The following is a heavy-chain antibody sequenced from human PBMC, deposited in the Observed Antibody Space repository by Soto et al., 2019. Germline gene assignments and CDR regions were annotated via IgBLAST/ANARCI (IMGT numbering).Heavy chain of an antibody. CDR3: ARHAREILCFGELLEDYYYYYGMDF. D-gene: IGHD3-10*01. CDR1: GGSISSSSYY. J-gene: IGHJ6*02. CDR2: IYYSGST. Sequence: PSETLSLTCTVSGGSISSSSYYWGWIRQPPGKGLEWIGSIYYSGSTYYNPSLKSRVTISVDTSKNQFSLKLSSVTAADTAVYYCARHAREILCFGELLEDYYYYYGMDFWAQGTTVTVSS. V-gene: IGHV4-39*01.